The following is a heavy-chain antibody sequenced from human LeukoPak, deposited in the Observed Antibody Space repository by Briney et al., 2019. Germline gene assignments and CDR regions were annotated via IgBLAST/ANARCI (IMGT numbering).Heavy chain of an antibody. CDR1: GDSVSSNSAA. J-gene: IGHJ4*02. Sequence: SQTLSLTCAISGDSVSSNSAAWNWIRQSPSRGLEWLGRTYYRSKWYNDYAVSVKSRITINPDTSKNQFSLQLNSVTPEDTAVYYCAREAKVNGYSSSWYVYWGQGTLVTVSS. CDR3: AREAKVNGYSSSWYVY. CDR2: TYYRSKWYN. D-gene: IGHD6-13*01. V-gene: IGHV6-1*01.